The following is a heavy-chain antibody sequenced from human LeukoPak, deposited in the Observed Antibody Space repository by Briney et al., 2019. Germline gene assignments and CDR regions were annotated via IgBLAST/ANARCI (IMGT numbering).Heavy chain of an antibody. CDR2: ITSSSSYI. CDR1: GFTFSSYN. J-gene: IGHJ4*02. CDR3: AKDLQTYYYDSSGYYPFDY. Sequence: PGGSLRLSCAASGFTFSSYNMNWVRQAPGKGLEWVSSITSSSSYIYYADSVKGRFTISRDNAKNSLYLQMNSLRAEDTAVYYCAKDLQTYYYDSSGYYPFDYWGQGTLVTVSS. D-gene: IGHD3-22*01. V-gene: IGHV3-21*04.